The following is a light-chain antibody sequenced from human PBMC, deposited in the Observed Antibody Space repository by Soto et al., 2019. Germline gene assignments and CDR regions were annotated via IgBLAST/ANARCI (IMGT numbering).Light chain of an antibody. CDR1: GSALVNYHL. V-gene: IGLV2-23*01. Sequence: QSVLTQPASVSGSPGQSITISCTGTGSALVNYHLVSWYQQPPGQAPRLVIYESTERPSGVSDRFSGSKSGNTASLTISGLQAEDEADYYCCSCVSGSPFDVLFGGGTKLTVL. CDR3: CSCVSGSPFDVL. CDR2: EST. J-gene: IGLJ3*02.